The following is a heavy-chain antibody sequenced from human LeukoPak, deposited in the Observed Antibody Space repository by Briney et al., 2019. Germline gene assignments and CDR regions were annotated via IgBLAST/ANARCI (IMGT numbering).Heavy chain of an antibody. D-gene: IGHD4-17*01. CDR2: ISYDGSNK. CDR3: ARGQDGDYGGYYFDY. V-gene: IGHV3-30-3*01. CDR1: GFTFSSYA. J-gene: IGHJ4*02. Sequence: GGFLRLSCAASGFTFSSYAMHWVRQAPGKGLEWVAVISYDGSNKYYADSVKGRFTISRDNSKNTLYLQMNSLRAEDTAVYYCARGQDGDYGGYYFDYWGQGTLVTVSS.